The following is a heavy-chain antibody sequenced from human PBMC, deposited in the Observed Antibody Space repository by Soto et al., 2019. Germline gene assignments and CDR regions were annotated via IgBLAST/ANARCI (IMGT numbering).Heavy chain of an antibody. CDR1: GFTFTSSA. V-gene: IGHV1-58*01. J-gene: IGHJ6*02. CDR3: AADSSLRFLEWTPAPAYCYGMDV. CDR2: IVVGSGNT. Sequence: SVKVSCKASGFTFTSSAVQWVRQARGQRLEWIGWIVVGSGNTNYAQKFQERVTITRDMSTSTAYMELSSLRSEDTAVYYCAADSSLRFLEWTPAPAYCYGMDVWGQGTTVTVSS. D-gene: IGHD3-3*01.